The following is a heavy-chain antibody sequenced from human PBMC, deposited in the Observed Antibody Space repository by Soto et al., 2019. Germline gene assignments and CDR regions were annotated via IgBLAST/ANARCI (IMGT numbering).Heavy chain of an antibody. D-gene: IGHD1-7*01. V-gene: IGHV3-23*01. CDR3: AKAFNWNYSAPPKY. CDR1: GFTFSTYA. Sequence: GGSLRLSCAASGFTFSTYAMAWVRQAPGKGLEWVSGVSASGLNTDYADPVKGRFYISRDNSKNTVSLHMNSLRAEDTAVYYCAKAFNWNYSAPPKYWGQGTLVTVSS. CDR2: VSASGLNT. J-gene: IGHJ4*02.